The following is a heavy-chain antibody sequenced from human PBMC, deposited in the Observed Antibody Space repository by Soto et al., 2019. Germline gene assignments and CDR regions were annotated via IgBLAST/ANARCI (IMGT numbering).Heavy chain of an antibody. CDR3: ARPISNFRSYYYAMDV. D-gene: IGHD4-4*01. CDR2: IYPGDSDT. V-gene: IGHV5-51*01. CDR1: GYTFTDYW. Sequence: GESLKISCKGSGYTFTDYWIGWVRQLPGKGLEWMGIIYPGDSDTRYSPSFQGHVTITVDKSTSTAYLQWNTLKASDTAMSYCARPISNFRSYYYAMDVWGQGTTVTVSS. J-gene: IGHJ6*02.